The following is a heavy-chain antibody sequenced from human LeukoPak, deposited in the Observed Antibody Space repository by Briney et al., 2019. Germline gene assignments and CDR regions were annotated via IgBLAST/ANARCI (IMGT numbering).Heavy chain of an antibody. CDR3: VISAAGLIDY. V-gene: IGHV3-48*03. CDR2: ISTSGSTI. D-gene: IGHD6-13*01. CDR1: GFTFGDYA. Sequence: GGSLRLSCTGSGFTFGDYAMNWVRQAPGKGLEWVSYISTSGSTIYYADSVKGRFTISRDNAKNSLYLQMNSLRAEDTAVYYCVISAAGLIDYWGQGTLVTVSS. J-gene: IGHJ4*02.